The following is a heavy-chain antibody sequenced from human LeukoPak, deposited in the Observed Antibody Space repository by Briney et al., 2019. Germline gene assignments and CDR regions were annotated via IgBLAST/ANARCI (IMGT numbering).Heavy chain of an antibody. V-gene: IGHV4-39*01. J-gene: IGHJ4*02. CDR3: ARRTSNPVGAIDY. D-gene: IGHD1-26*01. CDR1: GGSISISNYY. Sequence: SETLSLTCTVSGGSISISNYYWGWIRQPPGRGLEWIGSISYSGTYYNPSLKSRLTISVDTSKNHFSLNLRSVTSADTAVYYCARRTSNPVGAIDYWGQGTLVTVSS. CDR2: ISYSGT.